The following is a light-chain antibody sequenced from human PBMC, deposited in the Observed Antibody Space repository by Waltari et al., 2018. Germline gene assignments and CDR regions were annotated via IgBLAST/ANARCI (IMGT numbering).Light chain of an antibody. V-gene: IGKV1-5*03. CDR3: QQYDSYPT. J-gene: IGKJ2*01. CDR1: QSIRSW. Sequence: DIQMTQSPSTLSASVGARVTITCRASQSIRSWLAWYQQKPGKAPKLLIYKASTLASGVPSRFSGSGSGTEFTLTISSLQPDDFATYYCQQYDSYPTFGQGTKLEIE. CDR2: KAS.